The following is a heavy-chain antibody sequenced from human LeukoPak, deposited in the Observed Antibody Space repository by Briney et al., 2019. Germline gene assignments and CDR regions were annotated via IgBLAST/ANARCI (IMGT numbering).Heavy chain of an antibody. D-gene: IGHD6-13*01. Sequence: SVKVSCKASGGTFSSYAISWVRQAPGQGLEWMGRTIPILGIANYAQKFQGRVTITADKSTSTAYMELSSLRSEDTAVYYCARDVGGYAAAGQRSFYYYYGMDVWGQGTTVTVSS. V-gene: IGHV1-69*04. CDR2: TIPILGIA. CDR1: GGTFSSYA. J-gene: IGHJ6*02. CDR3: ARDVGGYAAAGQRSFYYYYGMDV.